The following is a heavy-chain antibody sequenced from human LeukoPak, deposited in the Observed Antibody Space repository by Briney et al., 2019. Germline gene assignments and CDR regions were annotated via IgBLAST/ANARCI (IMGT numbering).Heavy chain of an antibody. CDR1: RGSMSTYY. J-gene: IGHJ3*02. Sequence: SETLSLNCTVSRGSMSTYYWTWIRQPPGKGLEWIGYIYYTGTTNYNPSLKGRVTISVDTSKNQFSLRLSSVTAADTAVYYCARRRKIFYGGQTAGDALDIWGQGTMVTVSS. D-gene: IGHD4-23*01. CDR3: ARRRKIFYGGQTAGDALDI. CDR2: IYYTGTT. V-gene: IGHV4-59*08.